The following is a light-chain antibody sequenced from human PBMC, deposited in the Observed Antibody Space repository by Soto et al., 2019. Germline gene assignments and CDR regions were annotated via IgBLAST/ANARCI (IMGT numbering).Light chain of an antibody. CDR2: AAS. J-gene: IGKJ5*01. V-gene: IGKV1D-12*01. Sequence: DIQMTQSPSSVSVSVGDRVTITCRASQSINSWLAWYQQKPGKAPKLLIYAASRLQSGVPSRFSGSGSGTDFTLTISSLQPEDFATYYCQQANSFPITFGQGTRLEIK. CDR1: QSINSW. CDR3: QQANSFPIT.